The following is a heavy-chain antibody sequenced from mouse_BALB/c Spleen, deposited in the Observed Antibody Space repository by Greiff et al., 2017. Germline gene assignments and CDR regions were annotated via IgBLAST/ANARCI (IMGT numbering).Heavy chain of an antibody. CDR3: ARHYGSRGRYFDY. D-gene: IGHD1-1*01. J-gene: IGHJ2*01. Sequence: VQLQQSGAELVRPGALVKLSCKASGFNIKDYYMHWVKQRPEQGLEWIGWIDPENGNTIYDPKFQGKASITADTSSNTVYLQHSSLTSDDTAFYYCARHYGSRGRYFDYWGQGTTLTVSS. V-gene: IGHV14-1*02. CDR2: IDPENGNT. CDR1: GFNIKDYY.